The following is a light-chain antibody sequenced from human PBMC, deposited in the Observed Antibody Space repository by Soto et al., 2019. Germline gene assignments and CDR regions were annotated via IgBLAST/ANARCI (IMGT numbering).Light chain of an antibody. CDR1: RXDIGGYKY. J-gene: IGLJ1*01. Sequence: QSVLTQPASVSGSPGQSITICCTGTRXDIGGYKYVSWYQQYPGKAPKLMIYEVSDRPSGVSNRFSGSKSGNTASLTISGLQAEDEADYYCSSYTSAGTPYVFGTGTKVTVL. V-gene: IGLV2-14*01. CDR3: SSYTSAGTPYV. CDR2: EVS.